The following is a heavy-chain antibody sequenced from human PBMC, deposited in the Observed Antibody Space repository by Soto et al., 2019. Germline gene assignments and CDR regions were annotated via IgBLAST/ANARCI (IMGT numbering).Heavy chain of an antibody. CDR2: ISSSSSYI. J-gene: IGHJ4*02. D-gene: IGHD2-2*01. Sequence: ESGGGLVKPGGSLRLSCAASGFTFSSYSMNWVRQAPGKGLEWVSSISSSSSYIYYADSVKGRFTISRDNAKNSLYLQMNSLRAEDTAVYYCAREGDIVVVPALDYWGQGTLVTVSS. V-gene: IGHV3-21*01. CDR3: AREGDIVVVPALDY. CDR1: GFTFSSYS.